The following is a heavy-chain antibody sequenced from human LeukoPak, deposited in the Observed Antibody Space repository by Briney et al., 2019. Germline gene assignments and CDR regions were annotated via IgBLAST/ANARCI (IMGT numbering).Heavy chain of an antibody. D-gene: IGHD2/OR15-2a*01. Sequence: PGGSLRLSCAASGFTFSDYAMHWVRQAPGKGLEWVAYIMYDGTNKYYADSVKGRFTISRDNSKNTLYLQMSSLRPEDTAVYYCGKDFWRCQGVGYWGQRTLVSVSS. CDR2: IMYDGTNK. CDR1: GFTFSDYA. CDR3: GKDFWRCQGVGY. V-gene: IGHV3-30*02. J-gene: IGHJ4*02.